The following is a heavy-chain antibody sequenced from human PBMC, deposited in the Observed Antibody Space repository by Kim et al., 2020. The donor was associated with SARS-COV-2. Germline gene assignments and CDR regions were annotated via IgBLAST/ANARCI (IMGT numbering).Heavy chain of an antibody. D-gene: IGHD6-13*01. J-gene: IGHJ5*02. Sequence: VKGRFTISRDKSKNTLYLQMNSLRAEDTAVYYCAKGGRIAAAGTNWFDPWGQGTLVTVSS. CDR3: AKGGRIAAAGTNWFDP. V-gene: IGHV3-23*01.